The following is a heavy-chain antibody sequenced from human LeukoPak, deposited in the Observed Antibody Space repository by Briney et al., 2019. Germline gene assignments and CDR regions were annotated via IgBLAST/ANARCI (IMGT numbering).Heavy chain of an antibody. CDR3: AKSISGSTGWFDP. CDR2: VSYDGSNI. CDR1: GFTFSDYA. D-gene: IGHD2-15*01. J-gene: IGHJ5*02. Sequence: GRSLRLSCAASGFTFSDYALHWVRQAPGKGLEWVAVVSYDGSNIYYADSVKGRFTISRDNAKNSLYLQMNSLRAEDTALYYCAKSISGSTGWFDPWGQGTLVTVSS. V-gene: IGHV3-30*04.